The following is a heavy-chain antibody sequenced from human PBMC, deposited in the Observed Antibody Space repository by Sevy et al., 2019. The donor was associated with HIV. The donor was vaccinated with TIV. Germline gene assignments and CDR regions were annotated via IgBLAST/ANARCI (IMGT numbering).Heavy chain of an antibody. V-gene: IGHV3-13*05. J-gene: IGHJ6*02. D-gene: IGHD5-12*01. CDR3: ARSGGYSDNSMDV. CDR1: GFTFCSYD. Sequence: GGSLRLSCAASGFTFCSYDMHWVRQVTGKGLEWVSVIGSSGDPYYPGSVKGRFTISRENAKNSVYLQMNSLRAGDTAVYYCARSGGYSDNSMDVWGQGTTVTVSS. CDR2: IGSSGDP.